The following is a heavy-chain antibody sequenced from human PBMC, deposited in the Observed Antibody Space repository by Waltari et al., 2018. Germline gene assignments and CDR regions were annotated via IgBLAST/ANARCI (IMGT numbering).Heavy chain of an antibody. Sequence: EVQLVETGGGLIQPGGSLRLSCAASGFTVSSNYMSWVRQAPGKGLEWVSVIYSGGSTYYAGSVKGRFTISRDNSKNTLYLQMNSLRAEDTAVYYCARFVAGSYFDYWGQGTLVTVSS. CDR3: ARFVAGSYFDY. V-gene: IGHV3-53*02. CDR2: IYSGGST. D-gene: IGHD6-19*01. CDR1: GFTVSSNY. J-gene: IGHJ4*02.